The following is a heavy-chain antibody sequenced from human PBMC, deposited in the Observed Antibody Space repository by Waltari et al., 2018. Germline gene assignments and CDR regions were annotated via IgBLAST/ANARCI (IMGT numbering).Heavy chain of an antibody. CDR3: TVSEVGKYFEK. V-gene: IGHV1-69-2*01. D-gene: IGHD3-10*01. CDR2: VDPGEGRT. CDR1: GFEFGAIY. Sequence: VRLVQSGAEMRKPGTTLKLSCQFSGFEFGAIYVPWVRQAPEKGLEWVGLVDPGEGRTLYAETFQGRVTIAADTSTNIVHMEVRGLRLEDAAVYYCTVSEVGKYFEKWGQGTLVTVSS. J-gene: IGHJ4*02.